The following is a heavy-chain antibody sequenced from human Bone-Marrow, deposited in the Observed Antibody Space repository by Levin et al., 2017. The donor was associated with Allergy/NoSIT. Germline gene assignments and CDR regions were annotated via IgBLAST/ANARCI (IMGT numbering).Heavy chain of an antibody. Sequence: SETLSLTCAVYGGSFNDYSWSWIRQSPGKGPEWIGEVDPSGSTDYIPSLKSRLTIAVHTSKNQLSLKLTSVTAADTAIYYCARVVRYYNILTAWFHYSFYYMDVWGTGTTVTVSS. J-gene: IGHJ6*03. D-gene: IGHD3-9*01. CDR1: GGSFNDYS. CDR2: VDPSGST. CDR3: ARVVRYYNILTAWFHYSFYYMDV. V-gene: IGHV4-34*01.